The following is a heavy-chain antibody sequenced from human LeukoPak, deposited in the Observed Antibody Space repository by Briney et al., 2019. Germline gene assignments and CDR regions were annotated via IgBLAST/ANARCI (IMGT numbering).Heavy chain of an antibody. CDR3: ATAVSGWYED. J-gene: IGHJ4*02. CDR2: ISTSGATT. CDR1: GFTFSSFA. V-gene: IGHV3-23*01. D-gene: IGHD6-19*01. Sequence: GGSLRLSCAASGFTFSSFAMSWVRQAPGKGLVWVSVISTSGATTYYADSVKGRFTISRDNHRNTLSLQMNSLRAEDTDAYYCATAVSGWYEDWGQGALVTVAS.